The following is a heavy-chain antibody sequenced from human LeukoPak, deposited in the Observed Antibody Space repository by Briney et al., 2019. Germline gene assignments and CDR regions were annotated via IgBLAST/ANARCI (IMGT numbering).Heavy chain of an antibody. V-gene: IGHV3-74*01. D-gene: IGHD3-10*01. CDR3: ARDRLGRTMVRGVIIWFDP. J-gene: IGHJ5*02. Sequence: PGGSLRLSCAASGFTFSTYWMHWVRQAPGKGLVWVSRINSDGSSTNYADSVKGRFTISRDNANNTLYLQMNSLRAEDTAVYYCARDRLGRTMVRGVIIWFDPWGQGTLVTVSS. CDR2: INSDGSST. CDR1: GFTFSTYW.